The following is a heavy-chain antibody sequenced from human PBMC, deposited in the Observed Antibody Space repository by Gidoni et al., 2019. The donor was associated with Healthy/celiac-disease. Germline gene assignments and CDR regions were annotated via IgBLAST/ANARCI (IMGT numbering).Heavy chain of an antibody. V-gene: IGHV1-18*01. CDR1: GYTFTSYG. J-gene: IGHJ4*02. Sequence: QVQLVPSGAEVKKPGASVKVYCKASGYTFTSYGISWVRQAPGQGLEWRGWISAYNGNTNYAQKLQGRVTMTTDTSTSTAYMELRSLRSDDTAVYYCARAVCSSTSCYDYYFDYWGQGTLVTVSS. D-gene: IGHD2-2*01. CDR2: ISAYNGNT. CDR3: ARAVCSSTSCYDYYFDY.